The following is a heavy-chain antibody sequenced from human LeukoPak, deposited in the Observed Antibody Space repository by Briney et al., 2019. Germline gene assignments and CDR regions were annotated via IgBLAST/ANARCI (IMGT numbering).Heavy chain of an antibody. V-gene: IGHV4-39*01. D-gene: IGHD6-13*01. CDR2: IYKSGST. CDR3: ARGFDSSSWSPFDY. J-gene: IGHJ4*02. CDR1: GGSISSSSYY. Sequence: PSETLSLTCTVSGGSISSSSYYWGWIRQPPGKGLEWVGSIYKSGSTYYNPSLKSRVTISVDTSKDQFSLKLSSVTAADMAVYYCARGFDSSSWSPFDYWGQGTLVTVSS.